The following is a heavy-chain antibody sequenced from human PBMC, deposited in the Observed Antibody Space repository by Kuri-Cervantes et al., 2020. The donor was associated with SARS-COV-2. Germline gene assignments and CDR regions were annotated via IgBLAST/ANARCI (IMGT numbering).Heavy chain of an antibody. V-gene: IGHV4-59*01. CDR2: IRYRGSS. CDR3: ARGMEVVVGAINFDS. D-gene: IGHD2-15*01. J-gene: IGHJ4*02. Sequence: GSLRLSCTVSGGSMSTYFWSWIRQPPGKGLEWIGYIRYRGSSKYNPSLTTRVTISMDTSENQFSLKLDSVTAADTAAYYCARGMEVVVGAINFDSWGQGTLVTVSS. CDR1: GGSMSTYF.